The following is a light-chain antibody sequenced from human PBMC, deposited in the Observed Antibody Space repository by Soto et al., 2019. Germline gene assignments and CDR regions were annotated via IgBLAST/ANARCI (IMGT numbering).Light chain of an antibody. V-gene: IGLV2-14*01. J-gene: IGLJ1*01. Sequence: QSVLTQPPSVSGSPGQSITISCTGTTSDVGGYDYVSWYQQHPGKAPKLILYEVSNRPSGVSNRSSGSKSGNTASLSISGLQAEDEADYYCSSYTNTGTLYVLGTGTKVTVL. CDR1: TSDVGGYDY. CDR3: SSYTNTGTLYV. CDR2: EVS.